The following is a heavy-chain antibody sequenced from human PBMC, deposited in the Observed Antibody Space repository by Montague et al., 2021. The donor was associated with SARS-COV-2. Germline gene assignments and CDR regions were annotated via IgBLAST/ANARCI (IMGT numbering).Heavy chain of an antibody. D-gene: IGHD2-2*02. J-gene: IGHJ6*03. Sequence: SETLSLTCAVFGESFSRYYWSWIRQPPGKGLEWIGEISQSGNTKYNPSLQSRVSISLDTSRNQFSLKVNSVTAADTAIYYCARLGDGIVPSPILGLGPYYSCYYMDVWGKGTTVTVSS. V-gene: IGHV4-34*01. CDR1: GESFSRYY. CDR3: ARLGDGIVPSPILGLGPYYSCYYMDV. CDR2: ISQSGNT.